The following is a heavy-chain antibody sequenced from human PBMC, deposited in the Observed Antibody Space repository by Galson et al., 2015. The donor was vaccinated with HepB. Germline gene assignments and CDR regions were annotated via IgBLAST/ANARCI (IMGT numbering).Heavy chain of an antibody. CDR2: ISSSSSYI. V-gene: IGHV3-21*01. CDR1: GFTFSSYS. CDR3: ARVDYDSSGYYYEVFYFDY. J-gene: IGHJ4*02. D-gene: IGHD3-22*01. Sequence: SLRLSCAASGFTFSSYSMNWVRQAPGKGLEWVSSISSSSSYIYYADSVKGRFTISRDNAKNSLYLQMNSLRAEDTAVYYCARVDYDSSGYYYEVFYFDYWGQGTLVTVSS.